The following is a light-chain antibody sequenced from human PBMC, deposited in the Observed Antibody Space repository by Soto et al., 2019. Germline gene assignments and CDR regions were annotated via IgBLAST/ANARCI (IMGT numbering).Light chain of an antibody. CDR2: DAS. CDR3: QQYYRSSIT. Sequence: IQMTQSASTLSASVGDRVTITCRASQSLNNYLAWYQQKPGKAPKLLIYDASTLERGVPSRFSGTGSGTEFTLTISSLQPDDFATYYCQQYYRSSITFGQGTRLEI. V-gene: IGKV1-5*01. CDR1: QSLNNY. J-gene: IGKJ5*01.